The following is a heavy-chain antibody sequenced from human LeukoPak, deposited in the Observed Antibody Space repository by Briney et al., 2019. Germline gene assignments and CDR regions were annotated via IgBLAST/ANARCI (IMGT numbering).Heavy chain of an antibody. CDR3: AKDRVGATRPWDY. V-gene: IGHV3-30*02. CDR1: GFTFSSYG. Sequence: GGSLRLSCAASGFTFSSYGMHWVRQAPGKGLEWVAFIRYDGSNKYYADSVKGRFTISRDNSKNTLYLQMNSLRAEDTAVYYCAKDRVGATRPWDYWGQGTLATVSS. CDR2: IRYDGSNK. D-gene: IGHD1-26*01. J-gene: IGHJ4*02.